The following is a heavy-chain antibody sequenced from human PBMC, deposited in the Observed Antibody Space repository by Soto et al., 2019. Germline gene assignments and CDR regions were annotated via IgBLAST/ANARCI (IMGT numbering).Heavy chain of an antibody. CDR2: MNPNSGNT. CDR1: GYTFTSYD. D-gene: IGHD3-22*01. CDR3: ARGLRLPYDSSGYSGGYGMDV. V-gene: IGHV1-8*01. J-gene: IGHJ6*02. Sequence: QVQLVQSGAEVKKPGASVKVSCKASGYTFTSYDINWVRQATGQGLEWMGWMNPNSGNTGYAQKFQGRVTMTRNTSISTAYMELSSLRSEDTAVYYCARGLRLPYDSSGYSGGYGMDVWGQGTAVTVSS.